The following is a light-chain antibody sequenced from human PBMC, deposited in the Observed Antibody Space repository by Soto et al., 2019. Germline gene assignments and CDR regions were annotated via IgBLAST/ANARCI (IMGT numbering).Light chain of an antibody. CDR1: QSVSSY. CDR2: DAS. J-gene: IGKJ5*01. V-gene: IGKV3-11*01. Sequence: EIVLTQSPATLSLSPGERATLSCRASQSVSSYLAWYQPKPGQAPRLLIYDASNRATGIPARFSGSGSGTDFTLTISSLEPEDFAVYCCQQRSNWITFGQGTRLGL. CDR3: QQRSNWIT.